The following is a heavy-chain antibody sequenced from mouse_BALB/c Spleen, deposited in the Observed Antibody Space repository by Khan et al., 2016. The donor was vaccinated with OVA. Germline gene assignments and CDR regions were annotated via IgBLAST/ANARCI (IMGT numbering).Heavy chain of an antibody. CDR3: ARIKKIVATYFDY. Sequence: QVQLQQSGAELVKAGASVKMSCKASGYTFTSYWMHWVKQRLGQGLEWFAETNPTNGRTYYNEKFKSKATLTVDKSSSTAYMLLSGPTFEDSAVYYWARIKKIVATYFDYWGQGPTLTVSS. V-gene: IGHV1S81*02. D-gene: IGHD1-1*01. CDR2: TNPTNGRT. J-gene: IGHJ2*01. CDR1: GYTFTSYW.